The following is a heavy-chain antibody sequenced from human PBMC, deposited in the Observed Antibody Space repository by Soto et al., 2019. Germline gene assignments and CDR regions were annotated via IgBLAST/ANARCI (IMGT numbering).Heavy chain of an antibody. CDR1: GFTFSTYG. CDR3: AKVDGSDAFDI. V-gene: IGHV3-30*18. Sequence: QVPLVESGGGVVQPGRSLRLSCAASGFTFSTYGMHWVRQAPGKGLEWVTLISHDGSNKYYADSVKGRFTISRDNSKNTLYLQMNSLRAEDTAVYYCAKVDGSDAFDIWGQGTMVTVSS. CDR2: ISHDGSNK. D-gene: IGHD6-19*01. J-gene: IGHJ3*02.